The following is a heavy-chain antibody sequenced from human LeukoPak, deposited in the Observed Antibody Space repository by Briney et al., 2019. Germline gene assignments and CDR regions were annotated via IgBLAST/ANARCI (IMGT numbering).Heavy chain of an antibody. CDR2: IIPIFGTA. Sequence: ASVKVSCKASGGTFSSYAISWVRQAPGQGLEWMGGIIPIFGTANYAQKFQGRVTITADESTSTAYMELSSLRSEDTAVYYCAHYSSSWNAEYFQHWGQGTLVTVSS. D-gene: IGHD6-13*01. J-gene: IGHJ1*01. CDR3: AHYSSSWNAEYFQH. V-gene: IGHV1-69*13. CDR1: GGTFSSYA.